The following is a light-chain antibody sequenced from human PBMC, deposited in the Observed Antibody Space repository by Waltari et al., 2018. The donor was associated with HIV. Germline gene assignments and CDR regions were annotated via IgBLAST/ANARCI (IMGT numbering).Light chain of an antibody. V-gene: IGLV2-11*01. CDR1: STCVDTF. J-gene: IGLJ1*01. CDR2: DVN. Sequence: QSALTQPHSVSGSPGQSLTISCTGTSTCVDTFVSWYQQHPDKAPKVIIFDVNKRPSGVPDRFSGSKSGNTASLTISGLQAEDEADYYCCSHAGNFIFVFGTGTKVTVL. CDR3: CSHAGNFIFV.